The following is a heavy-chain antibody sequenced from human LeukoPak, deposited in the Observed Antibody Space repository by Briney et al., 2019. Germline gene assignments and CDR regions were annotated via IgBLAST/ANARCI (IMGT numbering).Heavy chain of an antibody. CDR1: GGSISSYY. V-gene: IGHV4-4*07. Sequence: PSETLSLTCTVSGGSISSYYWSWIRQPAGKGLEWIGRIYTSGSTNYNPSLKSRVTMSVDTSKDQFSLKLSSVTAADTAVYYCARWACSGGSCQFDYWGQGTLVTVSS. J-gene: IGHJ4*02. CDR3: ARWACSGGSCQFDY. CDR2: IYTSGST. D-gene: IGHD2-15*01.